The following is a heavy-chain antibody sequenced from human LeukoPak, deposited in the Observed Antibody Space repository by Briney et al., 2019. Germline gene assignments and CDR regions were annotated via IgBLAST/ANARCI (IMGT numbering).Heavy chain of an antibody. Sequence: GGSLRLSCAASGFTFSSYSMNWVRQAPGKGLEWVSYISSSSSTIYYADSVKGRFTISRDNSKNTLYLQMNSLRAEDTAVYYCARDEPYDSSGYRQDAFDIWGQGTMVTVSS. CDR3: ARDEPYDSSGYRQDAFDI. CDR1: GFTFSSYS. D-gene: IGHD3-22*01. CDR2: ISSSSSTI. V-gene: IGHV3-48*01. J-gene: IGHJ3*02.